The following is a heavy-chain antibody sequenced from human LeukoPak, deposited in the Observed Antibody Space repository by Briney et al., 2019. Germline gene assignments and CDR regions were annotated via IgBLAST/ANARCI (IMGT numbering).Heavy chain of an antibody. J-gene: IGHJ3*02. Sequence: GGSLRLSCAASGFTFSSYAMHWVRQAPGKGLEGVAVISYDGSNKYYADSVKGRFTISRDNSKNTLYLQMNSLRAEDTAVYYCAREDSSSSDAFDIWGQGTMVTVSS. D-gene: IGHD6-6*01. V-gene: IGHV3-30-3*01. CDR1: GFTFSSYA. CDR3: AREDSSSSDAFDI. CDR2: ISYDGSNK.